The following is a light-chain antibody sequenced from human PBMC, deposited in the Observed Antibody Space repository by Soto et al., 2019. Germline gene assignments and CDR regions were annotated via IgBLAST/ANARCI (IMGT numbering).Light chain of an antibody. Sequence: QSVLTQPASVSGSPGQSITISCTGNSSDFGGYNYVSWYQQHPGKAPKLMIYDVSNRPSGVSNRFSGSKSGNTASLTISGLQAEDEADYYCSSYTSSSTLNVFGTGTKVTVL. CDR3: SSYTSSSTLNV. CDR2: DVS. CDR1: SSDFGGYNY. V-gene: IGLV2-14*01. J-gene: IGLJ1*01.